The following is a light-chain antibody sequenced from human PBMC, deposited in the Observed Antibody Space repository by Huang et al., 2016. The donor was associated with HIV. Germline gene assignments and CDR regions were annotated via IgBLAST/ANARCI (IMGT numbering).Light chain of an antibody. Sequence: DIQMTQSPSYLSASVGDTVTITCRASQSISSYLNWYQQGPGKSPNLLIYAASTLQSGVPSRFSGSGSETDFTLTISSLHPEDLATYYCQQTYSSLPTFGQGTRLE. V-gene: IGKV1-39*01. J-gene: IGKJ5*01. CDR2: AAS. CDR3: QQTYSSLPT. CDR1: QSISSY.